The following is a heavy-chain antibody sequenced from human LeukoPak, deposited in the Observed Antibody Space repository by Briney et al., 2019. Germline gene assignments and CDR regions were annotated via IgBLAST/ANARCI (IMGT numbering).Heavy chain of an antibody. CDR1: GFTFTSYG. J-gene: IGHJ4*02. D-gene: IGHD3-10*01. CDR3: ARDLSPVVRASPMGY. V-gene: IGHV3-30*03. Sequence: GGSLRLSCAASGFTFTSYGMHWVRQAPGKGLEWVALITYDGYYKYYSDSVKGRFTISSGTSKNTLYLQMNSLRAEDTAVYYCARDLSPVVRASPMGYWGQGTLVTVSS. CDR2: ITYDGYYK.